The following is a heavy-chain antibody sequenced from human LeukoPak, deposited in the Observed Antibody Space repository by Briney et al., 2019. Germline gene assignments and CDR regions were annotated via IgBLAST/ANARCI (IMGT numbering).Heavy chain of an antibody. J-gene: IGHJ3*02. CDR1: GFTFSSYS. V-gene: IGHV3-48*01. CDR3: ARDHHRRLYDSQARDTFDI. D-gene: IGHD3-22*01. CDR2: ISSRSSTM. Sequence: GGSLRLSCAASGFTFSSYSMNWVRQAPGKGLEWVSYISSRSSTMYYADSVKGRFSISRDNAKKSLYLQMNSLRAEDTAVYYCARDHHRRLYDSQARDTFDIWGQGTMVTVSS.